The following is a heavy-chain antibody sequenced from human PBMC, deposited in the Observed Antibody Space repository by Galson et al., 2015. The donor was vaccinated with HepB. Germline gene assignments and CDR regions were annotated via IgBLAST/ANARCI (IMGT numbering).Heavy chain of an antibody. CDR3: ARDLRTFWDYGGTPRYYMSV. CDR1: GGTFNNYA. V-gene: IGHV1-69*13. D-gene: IGHD4-23*01. CDR2: IIPVFGST. Sequence: SVKVSCKASGGTFNNYAFSWVRQAPGQGLEWMGGIIPVFGSTNYAQIFQDRVTITADESSSTTYMEVRSLRSDDTAIYYCARDLRTFWDYGGTPRYYMSVWGTGTPITVSS. J-gene: IGHJ6*03.